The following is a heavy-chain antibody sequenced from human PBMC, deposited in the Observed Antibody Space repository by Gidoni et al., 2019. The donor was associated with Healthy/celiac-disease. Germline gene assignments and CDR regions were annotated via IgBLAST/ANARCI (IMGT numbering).Heavy chain of an antibody. J-gene: IGHJ6*03. V-gene: IGHV3-30*18. Sequence: QVQLVESGGGVVQPGRSLRLSCAASGFTFSSYGMHWVRQAPGKGLVGVAVISYDGSNKYYADSVKGRFTISRDNSKNTLYLQMNSLRAEDTAVYYCAKEGHSSSWYFYYYYMDVWGKGTTVTVSS. CDR2: ISYDGSNK. CDR3: AKEGHSSSWYFYYYYMDV. CDR1: GFTFSSYG. D-gene: IGHD6-13*01.